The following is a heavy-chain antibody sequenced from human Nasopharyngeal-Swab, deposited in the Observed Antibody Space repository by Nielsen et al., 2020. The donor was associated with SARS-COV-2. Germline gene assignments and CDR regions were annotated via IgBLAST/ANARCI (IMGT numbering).Heavy chain of an antibody. CDR2: IGNNHAT. D-gene: IGHD4/OR15-4a*01. Sequence: GESLKISCAASGFTFSPSPIHWVRRASGKGPEWVGRIGNNHATTYGASVKGRFTFSRDDSKKTAYLQMNSLKTGDTAVYYCTTNYANPVYGLDVWGQGTTVTVSS. V-gene: IGHV3-73*01. CDR1: GFTFSPSP. J-gene: IGHJ6*02. CDR3: TTNYANPVYGLDV.